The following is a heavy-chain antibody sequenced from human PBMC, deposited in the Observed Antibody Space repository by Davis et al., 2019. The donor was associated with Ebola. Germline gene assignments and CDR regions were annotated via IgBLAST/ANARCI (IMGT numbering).Heavy chain of an antibody. CDR3: ARRHDSSGYYYLFDY. CDR2: VYPGDSDT. V-gene: IGHV5-51*01. Sequence: GESLKISCKGSGFSSTSYWIGWVRQMPGKGLEWMGVVYPGDSDTRYSPSFQGQVTISADKSISTAYLQWSSLKASDTAMYYCARRHDSSGYYYLFDYWGQGTLVTVSS. J-gene: IGHJ4*02. D-gene: IGHD3-22*01. CDR1: GFSSTSYW.